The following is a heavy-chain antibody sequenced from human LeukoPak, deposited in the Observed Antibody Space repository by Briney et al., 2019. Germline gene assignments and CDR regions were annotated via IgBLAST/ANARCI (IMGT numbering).Heavy chain of an antibody. D-gene: IGHD3-16*01. Sequence: GGSLRLSCAASGFAFSSYGMHWARQAPGKGLEWVAVISYDGSNKYYADSVKGRFTISRDNSKNALYLQMNSLRAEDTAVYYCAKDWGTTGWFDSWGQGTLVTVSS. J-gene: IGHJ5*01. CDR3: AKDWGTTGWFDS. V-gene: IGHV3-30*18. CDR1: GFAFSSYG. CDR2: ISYDGSNK.